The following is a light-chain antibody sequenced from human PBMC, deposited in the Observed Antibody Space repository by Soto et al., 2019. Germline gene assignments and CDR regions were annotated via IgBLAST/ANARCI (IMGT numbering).Light chain of an antibody. CDR1: SSNIGAGYD. CDR3: QSYNSSLRAYV. Sequence: QSVLTQPPSVSGAPGQRVTISCTGSSSNIGAGYDVHWYQQLPGTAPKLLIYGNSNRPSGAPDRFSGSKSGTSASLAISGLRAEDEADYYCQSYNSSLRAYVFGPGTKLTV. J-gene: IGLJ1*01. CDR2: GNS. V-gene: IGLV1-40*01.